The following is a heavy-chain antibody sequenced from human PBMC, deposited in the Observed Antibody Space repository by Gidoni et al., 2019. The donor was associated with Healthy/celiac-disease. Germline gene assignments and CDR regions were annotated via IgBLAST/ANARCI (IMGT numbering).Heavy chain of an antibody. CDR1: GFTFGDYA. D-gene: IGHD3-22*01. Sequence: EVQLVESGGGLVQPGRSLRLSCTASGFTFGDYAMSWVRQAPGKGLGWVGFIRSKAYGGTTEYAASVKGRFTISRDDSKSIAYLQMNSLKTEDTAVYYCTRGVPNYYDSSGYLYYFDYWGQGTLVTVSS. J-gene: IGHJ4*02. CDR3: TRGVPNYYDSSGYLYYFDY. CDR2: IRSKAYGGTT. V-gene: IGHV3-49*04.